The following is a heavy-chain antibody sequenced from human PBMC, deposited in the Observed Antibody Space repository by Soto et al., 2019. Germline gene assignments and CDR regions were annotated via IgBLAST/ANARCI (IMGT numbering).Heavy chain of an antibody. CDR2: ISSSSSYI. V-gene: IGHV3-21*01. CDR3: ARDFRWLAYFDY. Sequence: PGGSLRLSCAASGFTFSSYSMNWVRQAPGKGLEWVSSISSSSSYIYYADSVKGRFTISRDNAKNSLYLQMNSLRAEDTAVYYCARDFRWLAYFDYWGQGTLVTVS. D-gene: IGHD6-19*01. J-gene: IGHJ4*02. CDR1: GFTFSSYS.